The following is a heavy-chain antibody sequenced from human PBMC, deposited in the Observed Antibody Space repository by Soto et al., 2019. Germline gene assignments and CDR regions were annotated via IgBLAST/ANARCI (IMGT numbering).Heavy chain of an antibody. CDR2: IFYSGDT. J-gene: IGHJ1*01. Sequence: VQLQGSGPGLLKPSQTLSLTCTVSGASVNTGGYYWSYIRQPPGKGLQWLGYIFYSGDTYYNTSLKSRATISLNTSRNQFSLTLTSVTDADTALYYCVGTGTTDDFWGQGTLVTVSS. CDR1: GASVNTGGYY. CDR3: VGTGTTDDF. D-gene: IGHD1-7*01. V-gene: IGHV4-30-4*01.